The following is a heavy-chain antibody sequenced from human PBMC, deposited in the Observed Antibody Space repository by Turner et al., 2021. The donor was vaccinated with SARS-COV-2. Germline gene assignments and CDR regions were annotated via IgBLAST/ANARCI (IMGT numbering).Heavy chain of an antibody. CDR2: IIPIFGTA. D-gene: IGHD3-22*01. CDR3: ARARGVDYYDSTGQRFDP. V-gene: IGHV1-69*01. J-gene: IGHJ5*02. Sequence: QVQLVQSGAEVKTPGSSVKVSCKASGVTFRSYAISWVRQAPGQGLEWMGGIIPIFGTANYAQKFQGRVTITADESTSTAYMELSSLRSEDTAVYYCARARGVDYYDSTGQRFDPWGQGTLVTVSS. CDR1: GVTFRSYA.